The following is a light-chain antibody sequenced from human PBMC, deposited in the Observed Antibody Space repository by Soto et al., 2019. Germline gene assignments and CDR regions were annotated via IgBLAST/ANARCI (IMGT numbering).Light chain of an antibody. CDR2: GAS. CDR1: QSVSSN. Sequence: EIVLTQSPATLSVSPGERATLSCRASQSVSSNLAWYQQKPGQAPRLLIYGASSRATGIPVRFSGSGSGTELTLTISSLQAEAFAVYHRHQNNTPPITFGQGTRLEIK. J-gene: IGKJ5*01. V-gene: IGKV3-15*01. CDR3: HQNNTPPIT.